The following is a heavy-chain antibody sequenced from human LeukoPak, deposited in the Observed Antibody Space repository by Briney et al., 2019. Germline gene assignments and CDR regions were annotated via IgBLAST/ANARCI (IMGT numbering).Heavy chain of an antibody. D-gene: IGHD6-13*01. Sequence: PGASVKVSCKASGYTFTSYGISWVRQAPGQGLEWMGWMNPNSGSTGYAQKFQGRVTMTRNTSISTAYMELSSLRSEDTAVYYCAGRRIAAAGVLSRGMDVWGQGTAVTVSS. CDR3: AGRRIAAAGVLSRGMDV. CDR2: MNPNSGST. J-gene: IGHJ6*02. CDR1: GYTFTSYG. V-gene: IGHV1-8*02.